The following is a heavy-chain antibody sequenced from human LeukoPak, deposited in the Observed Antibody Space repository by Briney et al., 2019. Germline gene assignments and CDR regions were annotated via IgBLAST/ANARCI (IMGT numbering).Heavy chain of an antibody. V-gene: IGHV3-9*01. Sequence: GGSLRLSCVGSGFAFHNYAMHWVRRPPGKGLEWVSAINWNSDTKAYADSVKGRFTISRDRARNSLYLQMDSLRPEDTALYYCAKDTGGDGAYFYAMDVWGQGTSVTVSS. D-gene: IGHD2-21*02. CDR1: GFAFHNYA. CDR3: AKDTGGDGAYFYAMDV. CDR2: INWNSDTK. J-gene: IGHJ6*02.